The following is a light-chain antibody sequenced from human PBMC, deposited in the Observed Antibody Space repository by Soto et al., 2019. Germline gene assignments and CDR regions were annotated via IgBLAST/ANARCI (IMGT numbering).Light chain of an antibody. J-gene: IGLJ3*02. CDR2: EVN. Sequence: QSALTQPASVSGSPGQSITIPCTGTSSEIGSYNLVTWYQQHPGQAPKLLIYEVNKRPSAVSNRFSASKSGSTASLTISGLQLEDEADYYCCSYAGGGTWVFGGGTKLTV. V-gene: IGLV2-23*02. CDR3: CSYAGGGTWV. CDR1: SSEIGSYNL.